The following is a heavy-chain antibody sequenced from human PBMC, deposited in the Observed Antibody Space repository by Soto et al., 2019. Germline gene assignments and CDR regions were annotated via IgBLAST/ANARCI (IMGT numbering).Heavy chain of an antibody. CDR2: IYYSGST. Sequence: QVQLQESGPGLVKPSQTLSLTCTVSGDSISSGGYYWSWIRQHPGKGLEWIGYIYYSGSTYYKPYLKSRVTISVDTSKKQFYLKLSSVTAADTAVYYCARGAPTGDSFDYWGQGTLVTVSS. CDR3: ARGAPTGDSFDY. D-gene: IGHD7-27*01. CDR1: GDSISSGGYY. J-gene: IGHJ4*02. V-gene: IGHV4-31*03.